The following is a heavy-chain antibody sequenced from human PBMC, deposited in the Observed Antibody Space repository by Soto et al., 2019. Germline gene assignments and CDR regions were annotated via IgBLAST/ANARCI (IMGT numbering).Heavy chain of an antibody. CDR2: IRSKANSYAT. CDR3: TTLPPSYYYDSSGPRDFDY. J-gene: IGHJ4*02. Sequence: PGGSLRLSCAASGFTFSDSAIHWVRQASGKGLEWVGRIRSKANSYATEYAESMKGRLTISRDDSNNTAYLQLNSLKTEDTAVYYCTTLPPSYYYDSSGPRDFDYWGQGTLVTVSS. CDR1: GFTFSDSA. D-gene: IGHD3-22*01. V-gene: IGHV3-73*01.